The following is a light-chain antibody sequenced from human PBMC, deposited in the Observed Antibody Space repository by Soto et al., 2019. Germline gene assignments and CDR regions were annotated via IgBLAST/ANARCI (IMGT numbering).Light chain of an antibody. CDR3: QPYNPRPWT. V-gene: IGKV3-15*01. CDR2: GAS. Sequence: TRGQGILSGSAGERATVSWRASQSLNSNLAWYQQKTGQAPRLLIIGASERVTTIPARFSGSWYGTEFNISISRLQSDDFAVYYCQPYNPRPWTFGQGTKVDIK. CDR1: QSLNSN. J-gene: IGKJ1*01.